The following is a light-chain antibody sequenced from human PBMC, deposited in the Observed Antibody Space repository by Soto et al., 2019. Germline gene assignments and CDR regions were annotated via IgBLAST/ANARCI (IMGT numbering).Light chain of an antibody. V-gene: IGLV4-60*03. CDR1: SGHRTYI. J-gene: IGLJ2*01. CDR3: ETWDSDTRV. CDR2: LEGSGSY. Sequence: QSVLTQSSSASASLGSSVKLTCTLNSGHRTYIIAWHQHQPGKAPRYLMKLEGSGSYNKGSGVPDRFSGSSSGADRYLTISSLQSEDEAAYYCETWDSDTRVFGGGTKVT.